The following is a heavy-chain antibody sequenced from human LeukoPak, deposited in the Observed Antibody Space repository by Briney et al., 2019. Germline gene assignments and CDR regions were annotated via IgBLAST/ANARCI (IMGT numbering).Heavy chain of an antibody. CDR1: GGSFSGYY. V-gene: IGHV4-34*01. CDR3: ARGAHLIAAAGRRFDY. J-gene: IGHJ4*02. Sequence: SETLSLTCAVYGGSFSGYYWSWIRQPPGKGLEWIGKINHSGSTNYNPSLKSRVTISVDTSKNQFSLKLSSVTAADTAVYYCARGAHLIAAAGRRFDYWGQGTLVTVSS. D-gene: IGHD6-13*01. CDR2: INHSGST.